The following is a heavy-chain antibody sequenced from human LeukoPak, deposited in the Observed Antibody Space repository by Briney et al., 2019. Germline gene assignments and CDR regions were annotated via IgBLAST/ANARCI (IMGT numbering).Heavy chain of an antibody. D-gene: IGHD5-18*01. J-gene: IGHJ4*02. CDR1: GGSITSSSYY. V-gene: IGHV4-39*02. CDR3: ARVRGYSYGHDH. Sequence: SETLSLTCTVSGGSITSSSYYWGWIRQPPGKGLEWIGSIYYSGSTYYNPSLKSRVTISVDTSKKQFSLKLTSVTAADTAVYYCARVRGYSYGHDHWGQGTLVTVSS. CDR2: IYYSGST.